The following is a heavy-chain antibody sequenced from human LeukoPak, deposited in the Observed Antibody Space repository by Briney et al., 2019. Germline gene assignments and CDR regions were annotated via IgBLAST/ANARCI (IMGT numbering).Heavy chain of an antibody. CDR2: FDPEDDET. CDR3: ATVRMARGVTYYFDY. Sequence: ASETLSRTDYGQTSTDFSMHKVRHVRGQGIVRKEGFDPEDDETIYAQKFQGRVTMTEDTSTDTAYMELSSLRSEDTAVYYCATVRMARGVTYYFDYWGQGTLVTVSS. D-gene: IGHD3-10*01. CDR1: GQTSTDFS. J-gene: IGHJ4*02. V-gene: IGHV1-24*01.